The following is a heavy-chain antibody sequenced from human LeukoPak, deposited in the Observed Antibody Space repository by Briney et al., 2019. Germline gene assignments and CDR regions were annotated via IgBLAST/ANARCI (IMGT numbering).Heavy chain of an antibody. D-gene: IGHD1-26*01. V-gene: IGHV1-46*01. CDR3: ATSETVGTTTGRRVLDY. CDR1: GYTFTTYY. J-gene: IGHJ4*02. Sequence: ASVRVSCKASGYTFTTYYMHWVRQAPGQGLEWMGIINPSGGSTGYAQKFQGRVTMTRDTSTSTVYMDLSSLRSEDTAVYYCATSETVGTTTGRRVLDYWGQGTLVTVSS. CDR2: INPSGGST.